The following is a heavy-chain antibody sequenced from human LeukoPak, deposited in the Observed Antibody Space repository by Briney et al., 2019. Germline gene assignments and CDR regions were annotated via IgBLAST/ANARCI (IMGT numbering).Heavy chain of an antibody. CDR1: GYTFTGYY. CDR3: ARAGQAGSGFRYSNWFDP. D-gene: IGHD6-13*01. V-gene: IGHV1-2*02. CDR2: INPNSGGT. J-gene: IGHJ5*02. Sequence: ASVKVSCKASGYTFTGYYMHWVRQAPGQGLEWMGWINPNSGGTNYAQKFQGRVTMTRDTSISTAYMELSSLRSEDTAVYYCARAGQAGSGFRYSNWFDPWGQGTLVTVSS.